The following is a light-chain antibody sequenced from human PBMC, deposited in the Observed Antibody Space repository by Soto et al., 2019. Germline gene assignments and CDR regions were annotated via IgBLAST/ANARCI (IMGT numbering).Light chain of an antibody. CDR3: QRYGSLPYT. J-gene: IGKJ2*01. CDR1: QSVISSY. V-gene: IGKV3-20*01. CDR2: DAS. Sequence: EIVLTQSPGTLSLSPGEGATLSCRASQSVISSYLAWYQQKPGQAPRLLIYDASSRATGIPDRFSGSGSGTDFTLTISRLEPEDFAVYYCQRYGSLPYTFGQGTKLEIK.